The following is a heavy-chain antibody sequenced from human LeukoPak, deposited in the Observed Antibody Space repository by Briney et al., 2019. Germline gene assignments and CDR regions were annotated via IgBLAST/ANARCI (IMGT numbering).Heavy chain of an antibody. CDR2: ISTRSTYI. V-gene: IGHV3-21*01. D-gene: IGHD3-16*01. CDR3: AKSTRAVMAMMDV. J-gene: IGHJ6*04. Sequence: GGSLRLSCAASGVTFSNYSMNWVRQAPGKGLEWVSSISTRSTYIYYADSVKGRFTISRDNAKNSLFLQMNSQRAEDTAVYFCAKSTRAVMAMMDVWGKGTTVTVSS. CDR1: GVTFSNYS.